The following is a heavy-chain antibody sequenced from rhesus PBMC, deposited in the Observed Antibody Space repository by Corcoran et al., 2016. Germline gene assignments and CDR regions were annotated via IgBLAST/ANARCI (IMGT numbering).Heavy chain of an antibody. V-gene: IGHV4-73*01. Sequence: QVKLRQWGEGLVKPSETLSLTCAVYGGSISGYYYWSWIRQPAGKGLEWIGYISGNSARPNSNPSLKNRVTMPKDTSKNQFSLKLSSVTAADTAVYYWARCPSGAFDFWGQGLRVTVSS. CDR2: ISGNSARP. CDR1: GGSISGYYY. J-gene: IGHJ3*01. CDR3: ARCPSGAFDF.